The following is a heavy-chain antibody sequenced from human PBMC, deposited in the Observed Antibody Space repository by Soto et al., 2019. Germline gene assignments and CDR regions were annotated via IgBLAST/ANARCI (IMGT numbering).Heavy chain of an antibody. D-gene: IGHD3-10*01. V-gene: IGHV1-2*02. Sequence: ASVKVSCKASGYTFTGYYVLWVRQAPGQGPECMGWINPYTGGTNYAQKFQGRVTMTRDTSTSTVYMELSSLRSEDTAVYYCARDYYGSGSYNYGMDVWGQGTTVTVSS. J-gene: IGHJ6*02. CDR2: INPYTGGT. CDR3: ARDYYGSGSYNYGMDV. CDR1: GYTFTGYY.